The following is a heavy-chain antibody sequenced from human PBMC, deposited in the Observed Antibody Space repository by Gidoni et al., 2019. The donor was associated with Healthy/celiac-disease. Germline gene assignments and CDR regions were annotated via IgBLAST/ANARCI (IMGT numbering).Heavy chain of an antibody. D-gene: IGHD3-22*01. CDR3: ARDRYYYDSSGYYNWFDP. CDR1: GCFISNYC. V-gene: IGHV4-59*01. CDR2: IYYSGST. Sequence: QVQLQDSGPGLVKPSATPSLTSAASGCFISNYCWSWIRQPPGKGLEWTGYIYYSGSTHYNHPLKSRVTISVDTSKNQFSLKLSSVTAADTAVYYCARDRYYYDSSGYYNWFDPWGQGTLVTVSS. J-gene: IGHJ5*02.